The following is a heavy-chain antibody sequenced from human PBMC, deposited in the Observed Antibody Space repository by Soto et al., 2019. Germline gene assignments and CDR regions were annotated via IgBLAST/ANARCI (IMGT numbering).Heavy chain of an antibody. J-gene: IGHJ4*02. Sequence: SETLSLTCTVSGGSISSYYWSWIRQPPGKGLEWIGYIYYSGSTNYNPSLKSRVTISVDTSKNQFSLKLSSVTAADTAVYYCARGSYYYDSSGYYYFDYWGQGTLVTVSS. D-gene: IGHD3-22*01. CDR3: ARGSYYYDSSGYYYFDY. CDR2: IYYSGST. V-gene: IGHV4-59*01. CDR1: GGSISSYY.